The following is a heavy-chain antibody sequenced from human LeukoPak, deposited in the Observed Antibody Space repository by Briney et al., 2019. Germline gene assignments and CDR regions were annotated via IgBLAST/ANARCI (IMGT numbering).Heavy chain of an antibody. J-gene: IGHJ4*02. D-gene: IGHD3-10*01. CDR1: GFTFSSYA. CDR2: ISGSGGST. Sequence: GGSLRLSCAASGFTFSSYAMSWVRQAPGKGLEWDSAISGSGGSTYYADSVKGRFTISRDNSKNTLYLQMNSLRAEDTAVYYCEKGRLAVRGGLDYWGQGTLVTVSS. CDR3: EKGRLAVRGGLDY. V-gene: IGHV3-23*01.